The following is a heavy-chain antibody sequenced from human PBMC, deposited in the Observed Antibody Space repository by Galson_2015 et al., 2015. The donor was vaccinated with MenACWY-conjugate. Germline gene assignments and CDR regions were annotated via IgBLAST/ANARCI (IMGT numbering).Heavy chain of an antibody. CDR3: ARRFFGVVNDLDY. V-gene: IGHV3-21*01. D-gene: IGHD3-3*01. Sequence: SLRLSCAASGFTFSSYSMNWVRQAPGKGLEWVSSISSSSSYIYYADSVKGRFTISRDNAKNSLYLQMNSLRAEDTAVYYCARRFFGVVNDLDYWGQGTLVTVSS. CDR2: ISSSSSYI. J-gene: IGHJ4*02. CDR1: GFTFSSYS.